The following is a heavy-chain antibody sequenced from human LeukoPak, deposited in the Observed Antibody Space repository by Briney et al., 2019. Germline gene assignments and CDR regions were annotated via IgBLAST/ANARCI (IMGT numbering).Heavy chain of an antibody. V-gene: IGHV3-30*03. CDR1: GFTFSSYG. D-gene: IGHD5-18*01. CDR2: ISYDGSNK. Sequence: GGSLRLSCAASGFTFSSYGMHWVRQAPGKGLEWVAVISYDGSNKYYADSVKGRFTISRDDAKNTLYLQLNSLRAEDTAVYFCARGGSDTAMAHDYWGQGTLVTVSS. CDR3: ARGGSDTAMAHDY. J-gene: IGHJ4*02.